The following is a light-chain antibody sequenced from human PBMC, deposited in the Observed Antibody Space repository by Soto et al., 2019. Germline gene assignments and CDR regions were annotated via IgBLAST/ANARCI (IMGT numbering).Light chain of an antibody. Sequence: EIVLTQSPATLSLSPGERATLSYRASQSVSSYLAWYQQKPGQAPRLLIYDASNRATGIPARFSGSGSGTDFTLTISSLEPEDFAVYYCQQRSNWPRFGGGTKVDI. CDR2: DAS. CDR1: QSVSSY. J-gene: IGKJ4*01. V-gene: IGKV3-11*01. CDR3: QQRSNWPR.